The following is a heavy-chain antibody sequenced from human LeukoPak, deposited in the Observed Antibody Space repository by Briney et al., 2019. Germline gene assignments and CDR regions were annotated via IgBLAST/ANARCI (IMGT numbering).Heavy chain of an antibody. V-gene: IGHV1-18*01. Sequence: ASVKVSCKASGYTFTSYGISWVRQAPGQGLEWMGWISAYNGNTNYAQKLQGRVTMTTDTSTSTAYMELRSLRSDDTAVYYCARDQRNPIRRYYYDSGGTCGDYWGQGTLVTVSS. CDR1: GYTFTSYG. J-gene: IGHJ4*02. CDR2: ISAYNGNT. D-gene: IGHD3-22*01. CDR3: ARDQRNPIRRYYYDSGGTCGDY.